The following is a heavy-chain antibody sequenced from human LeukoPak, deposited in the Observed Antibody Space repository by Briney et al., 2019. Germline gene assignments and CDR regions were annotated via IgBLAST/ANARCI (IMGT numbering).Heavy chain of an antibody. CDR1: GFTFSSYG. D-gene: IGHD6-19*01. J-gene: IGHJ4*02. CDR3: AKDTGWYGGLDY. Sequence: GGSLRHSCAASGFTFSSYGMHWVRQAPGKGLEWVAFIRYDGSNKYYADSVKGRFTISRDNSKNTLYLQMNSLRAEDTAVYYCAKDTGWYGGLDYWGQGTLVTVSS. V-gene: IGHV3-30*02. CDR2: IRYDGSNK.